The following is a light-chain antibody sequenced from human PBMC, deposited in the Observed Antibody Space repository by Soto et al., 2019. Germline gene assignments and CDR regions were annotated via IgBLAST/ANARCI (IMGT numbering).Light chain of an antibody. J-gene: IGLJ1*01. CDR3: SSYTSSSTYV. Sequence: QSVLTQPASVSGSPGQSSTISCTGTSSDVGGYNYVSWYQHHPGKAPKIMVFEVSNRPSGVSNRFSGSKSGNTASLTISGLQPEDEADYYCSSYTSSSTYVFGTGTKVTVL. CDR2: EVS. CDR1: SSDVGGYNY. V-gene: IGLV2-14*01.